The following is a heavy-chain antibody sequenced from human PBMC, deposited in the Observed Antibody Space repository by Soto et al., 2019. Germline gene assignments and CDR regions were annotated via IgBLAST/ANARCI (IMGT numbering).Heavy chain of an antibody. CDR1: GFTFDDYA. V-gene: IGHV3-9*01. D-gene: IGHD4-4*01. J-gene: IGHJ3*01. CDR2: ISWSGDNM. CDR3: VKVSYSSLTTLGSAFDV. Sequence: QRLESGGGLVQPGRSLRLSCAASGFTFDDYARHWVRQAPGKGLEWVSGISWSGDNMAYADSVKGRFITSRDNVKNSLYPQMNSLRVEDTALHHCVKVSYSSLTTLGSAFDVWGQGTMVTVS.